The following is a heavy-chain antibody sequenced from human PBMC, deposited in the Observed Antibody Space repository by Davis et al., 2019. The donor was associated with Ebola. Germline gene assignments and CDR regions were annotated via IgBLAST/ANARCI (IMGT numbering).Heavy chain of an antibody. CDR3: ARQLGYCTNGVCYITLNWFDP. CDR2: IYYSGST. CDR1: GGSISSYY. J-gene: IGHJ5*02. D-gene: IGHD2-8*01. Sequence: MPSETLSLTCTVSGGSISSYYWGWIRQPPGKGLEWIGSIYYSGSTYYNPSLKSRVTISVDTSKNQFSPKLSSVTAADTAVYYCARQLGYCTNGVCYITLNWFDPWGQGTLVTVSS. V-gene: IGHV4-39*01.